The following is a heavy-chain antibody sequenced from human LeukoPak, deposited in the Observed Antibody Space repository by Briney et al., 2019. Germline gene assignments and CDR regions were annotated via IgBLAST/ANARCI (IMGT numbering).Heavy chain of an antibody. V-gene: IGHV1-69*06. D-gene: IGHD3-10*01. CDR2: IIPIFGTA. CDR3: AKTYYYGSGSYGYMDV. CDR1: GYTFTGYY. Sequence: SVKVSCKASGYTFTGYYMHWVRQAPGQGLEWMGWIIPIFGTANYAQKFQGRVTITADKSTSTAYMELSSLRSEDTAVYYCAKTYYYGSGSYGYMDVWGKGTTVTVSS. J-gene: IGHJ6*03.